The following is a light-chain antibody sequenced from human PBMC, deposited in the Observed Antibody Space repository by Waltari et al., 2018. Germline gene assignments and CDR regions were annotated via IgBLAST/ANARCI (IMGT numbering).Light chain of an antibody. Sequence: QSALTQPPSASGSPGQSVTISCTGTSSDVGGYNYVYWYQQHPGKAPKLIIYEVSKRPSGVPDRFSGSKSGNTASLTVSGLQAEDEADYYCSSYAGSSNHVFATGTKVTVL. CDR1: SSDVGGYNY. CDR2: EVS. J-gene: IGLJ1*01. CDR3: SSYAGSSNHV. V-gene: IGLV2-8*01.